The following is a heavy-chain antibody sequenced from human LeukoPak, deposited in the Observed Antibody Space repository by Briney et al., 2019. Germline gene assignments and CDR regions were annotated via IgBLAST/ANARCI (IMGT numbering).Heavy chain of an antibody. CDR3: ARGGYCSSTSCYGGGYFDY. J-gene: IGHJ4*02. CDR1: GGSISSYY. V-gene: IGHV4-4*07. Sequence: SETLSLTCTVSGGSISSYYWSWIRQPAGKGLEWIGRIYTSGSTNYNPSLKTRVPISVDTSKNQFSLKLSSVTAADTAVYYCARGGYCSSTSCYGGGYFDYWGQGTLVTVSS. D-gene: IGHD2-2*01. CDR2: IYTSGST.